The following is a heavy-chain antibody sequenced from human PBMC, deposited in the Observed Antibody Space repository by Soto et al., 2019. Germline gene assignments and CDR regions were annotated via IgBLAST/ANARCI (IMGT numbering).Heavy chain of an antibody. V-gene: IGHV3-23*01. CDR2: ISGSGGTT. Sequence: EVQLLESGGGLVQPGGSLRLSCAASGFTFSSYAMNWVRQAPGKGLEWVSTISGSGGTTYYADSVKARFTISRDNSKNTLYLQINSLRAEDTAVFYCAKAYCSGGSCSGGWLPPFDSWGQGTLVTVSS. J-gene: IGHJ4*02. CDR3: AKAYCSGGSCSGGWLPPFDS. D-gene: IGHD2-15*01. CDR1: GFTFSSYA.